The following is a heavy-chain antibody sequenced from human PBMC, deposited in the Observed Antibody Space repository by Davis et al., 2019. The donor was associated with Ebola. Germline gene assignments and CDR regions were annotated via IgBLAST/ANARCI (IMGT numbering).Heavy chain of an antibody. CDR1: GFTFSSYS. CDR2: ISSSSSYI. D-gene: IGHD3-16*02. CDR3: ATDGPHRDIDN. V-gene: IGHV3-21*01. Sequence: GESLKISCAASGFTFSSYSMNWVRQAPGKGLEWVSSISSSSSYIYYADSVKGRFTISRDNSKNTLYLQMNSLRTEDTAVYYCATDGPHRDIDNWGQGTLLTVSS. J-gene: IGHJ4*02.